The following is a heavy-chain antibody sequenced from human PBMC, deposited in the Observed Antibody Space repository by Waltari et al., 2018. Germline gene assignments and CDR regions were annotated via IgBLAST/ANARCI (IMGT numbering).Heavy chain of an antibody. D-gene: IGHD3-22*01. CDR1: GVTFADYG. J-gene: IGHJ4*02. V-gene: IGHV3-20*04. CDR2: INWNGGST. CDR3: ARSTSPVVITTFDY. Sequence: EVQLVESGGGVVRPGGSLRLSCADSGVTFADYGMSWVRQAPGKGLEWVSGINWNGGSTGYADSGKGRFTIPRDNAKNSLYLQMNSRRAEDTALYYCARSTSPVVITTFDYWGQGTLVTVSS.